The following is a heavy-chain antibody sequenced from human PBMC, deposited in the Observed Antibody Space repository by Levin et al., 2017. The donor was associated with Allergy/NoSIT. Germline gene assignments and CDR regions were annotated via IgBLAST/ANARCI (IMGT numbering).Heavy chain of an antibody. CDR2: INDGDGDP. CDR1: GYAFSSYA. V-gene: IGHV1-3*01. D-gene: IGHD3-3*01. CDR3: ARAAYLGAPLRFPEGAEFDY. Sequence: PGASVKVSCKASGYAFSSYAIHWVRQAPGQTLEWMGWINDGDGDPEYSEKFQGRVTIAADTSATTAYMELNSLKSEDTAVYYCARAAYLGAPLRFPEGAEFDYWGQGTLVTVSS. J-gene: IGHJ4*02.